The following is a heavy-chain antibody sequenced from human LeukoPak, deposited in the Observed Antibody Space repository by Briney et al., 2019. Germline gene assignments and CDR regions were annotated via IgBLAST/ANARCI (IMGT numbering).Heavy chain of an antibody. D-gene: IGHD4-17*01. CDR2: ISYDGSNK. J-gene: IGHJ6*02. CDR1: GFTFSSYA. V-gene: IGHV3-30*04. CDR3: ARAHLFGDYVRYYYYGMDV. Sequence: GGSLRLSCAASGFTFSSYAMHWVRQAPGKGLEWVAVISYDGSNKYYADSVKGRFTISRDNSKNTLYLQMNSLRAEDTAVYYCARAHLFGDYVRYYYYGMDVWGQGTTVTVSS.